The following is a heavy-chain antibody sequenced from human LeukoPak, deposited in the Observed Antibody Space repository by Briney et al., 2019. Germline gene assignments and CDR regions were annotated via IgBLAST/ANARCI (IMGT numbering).Heavy chain of an antibody. D-gene: IGHD2-8*01. CDR3: AKDPNGDYIGAFDG. Sequence: WGSLRLSCVGCGLSIGNYAMTWVRQAPGKGLEWVSSITVNGGTTKYADSVRGRFTVSRDNSRNTVFLQMDSLRAEGTAVYYCAKDPNGDYIGAFDGWGQGTMVTVSS. V-gene: IGHV3-23*01. CDR1: GLSIGNYA. CDR2: ITVNGGTT. J-gene: IGHJ3*01.